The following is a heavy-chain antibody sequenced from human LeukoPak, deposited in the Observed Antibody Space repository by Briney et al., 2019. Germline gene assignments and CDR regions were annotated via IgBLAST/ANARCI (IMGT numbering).Heavy chain of an antibody. D-gene: IGHD3-3*01. J-gene: IGHJ4*02. CDR1: SGFISNYY. V-gene: IGHV4-4*07. Sequence: SETLSLTCSVSSGFISNYYWSWIRQPAGKGLEWIGRISTSGNTNYSPSLKSRVTMSVDTSKNQFFLNLRSVTATDTAVYYCARDSRYYDFWSGYLDYWGQGALVTVSS. CDR2: ISTSGNT. CDR3: ARDSRYYDFWSGYLDY.